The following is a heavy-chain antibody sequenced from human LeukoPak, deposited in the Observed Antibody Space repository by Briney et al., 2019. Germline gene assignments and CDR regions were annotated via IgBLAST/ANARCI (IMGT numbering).Heavy chain of an antibody. J-gene: IGHJ4*02. CDR3: ARDYFDRSGYGLLLRDD. CDR1: GYTFSNYG. Sequence: ASVKVSCKASGYTFSNYGITWVRQAPGQGLEWMGWISPYNGNTKYAAKLQGRVTMTTDTSTSTAYMELRSLRSDDTAVYYCARDYFDRSGYGLLLRDDWGQGTLITVSS. V-gene: IGHV1-18*01. CDR2: ISPYNGNT. D-gene: IGHD3-22*01.